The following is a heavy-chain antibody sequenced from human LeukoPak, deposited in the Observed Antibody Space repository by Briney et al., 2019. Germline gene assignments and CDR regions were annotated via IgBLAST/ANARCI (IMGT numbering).Heavy chain of an antibody. J-gene: IGHJ3*02. CDR3: ARVWSGYYQVAFDI. D-gene: IGHD3-3*01. V-gene: IGHV3-23*01. CDR1: GFTFSSYA. CDR2: LGGSGGST. Sequence: GGSLRFSCAASGFTFSSYAMSWVRQAPGKGLEWVSGLGGSGGSTYYADSVKGRFTISGDNSKNTLYLQMNSLRAEDTAVYYCARVWSGYYQVAFDIWGQGTMVTVSS.